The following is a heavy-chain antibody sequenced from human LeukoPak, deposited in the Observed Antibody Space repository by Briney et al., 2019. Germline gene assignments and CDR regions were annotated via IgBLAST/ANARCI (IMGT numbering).Heavy chain of an antibody. Sequence: ASMKVSCKASGYSFISYGIAWVRQAPGQGLEWMGWISAYNGNTNFAQKFQGRVTMTTDTSTSTAYMELRSLTSDDTAVYYCAREGGLAAAGYDYWGQGTLVTVSS. V-gene: IGHV1-18*01. CDR3: AREGGLAAAGYDY. CDR2: ISAYNGNT. CDR1: GYSFISYG. D-gene: IGHD6-13*01. J-gene: IGHJ4*02.